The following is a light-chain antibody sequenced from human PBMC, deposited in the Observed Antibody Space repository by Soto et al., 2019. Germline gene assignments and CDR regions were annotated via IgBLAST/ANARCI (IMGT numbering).Light chain of an antibody. Sequence: IQLTQSPSSLSASVGDRVTITCQASQDIVKSLNWYQQKPGSAPNLLIYDASNLQTGVPSRFSGSGSGTEFTFTISSLQPGDFATYYCQQFDNLPYTFGQGTKLEIK. V-gene: IGKV1-33*01. J-gene: IGKJ2*01. CDR1: QDIVKS. CDR3: QQFDNLPYT. CDR2: DAS.